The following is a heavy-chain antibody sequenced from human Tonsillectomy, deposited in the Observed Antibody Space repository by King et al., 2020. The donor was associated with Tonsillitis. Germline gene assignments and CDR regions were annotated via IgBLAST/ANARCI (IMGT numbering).Heavy chain of an antibody. CDR1: GFTLIDHY. Sequence: QLVQSGGGLVKPGGSLRLYCAASGFTLIDHYMSWIRQAPGKGLDWVSYISPRGDAMDYADYVRGRFTISRDNAKNSLYLQMNSLRAEDTAVYYCARGPHAMGVWGQGTAVTVSS. J-gene: IGHJ6*02. V-gene: IGHV3-11*01. CDR2: ISPRGDAM. CDR3: ARGPHAMGV.